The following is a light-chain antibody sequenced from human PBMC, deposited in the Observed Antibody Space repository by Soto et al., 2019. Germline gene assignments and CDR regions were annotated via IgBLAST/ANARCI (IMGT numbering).Light chain of an antibody. CDR3: QESYSTPLYT. V-gene: IGKV1-39*01. Sequence: DIQMTQSPSSLSASVGDRVTITCRASQSISSYLNWYQQKPGKAPKLLIYAASSLQSGAPSRFSGSGPGTDFTLTTSSLQPVDFATNYCQESYSTPLYTFGQGTKLEIK. CDR2: AAS. J-gene: IGKJ2*01. CDR1: QSISSY.